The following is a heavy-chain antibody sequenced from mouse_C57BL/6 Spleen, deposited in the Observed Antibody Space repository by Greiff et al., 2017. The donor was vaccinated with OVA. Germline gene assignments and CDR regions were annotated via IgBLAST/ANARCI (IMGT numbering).Heavy chain of an antibody. CDR1: GYTFTSYW. V-gene: IGHV1-59*01. Sequence: VQLQQPGAELVRPGTSVKLSCKASGYTFTSYWMHWVKQRPGQGLEWIGVIDPSDSYTNYNQKFKGKATLTVDTSSSTAYMQLSSLTSEDSAVYYCAREAYGNYDYWGQGTTLTVSS. CDR2: IDPSDSYT. J-gene: IGHJ2*01. D-gene: IGHD2-1*01. CDR3: AREAYGNYDY.